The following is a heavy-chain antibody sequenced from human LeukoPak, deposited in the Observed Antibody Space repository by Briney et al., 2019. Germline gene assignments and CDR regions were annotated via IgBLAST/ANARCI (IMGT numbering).Heavy chain of an antibody. V-gene: IGHV3-23*01. CDR1: GFTFSNYA. J-gene: IGHJ4*02. Sequence: GGSLRLSCAASGFTFSNYAMSWVRQAPGKGLEWVSAITGSGGNTYYADSVKGRFTISRDNSKNTLYLQMHSLRAEDTAMYYCAKKAQLTSPGNYFDYWGQGTLVTVSA. CDR2: ITGSGGNT. CDR3: AKKAQLTSPGNYFDY. D-gene: IGHD1-1*01.